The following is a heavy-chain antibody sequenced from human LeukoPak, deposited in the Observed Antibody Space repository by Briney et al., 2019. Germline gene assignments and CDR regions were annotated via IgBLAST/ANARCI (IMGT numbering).Heavy chain of an antibody. CDR3: ARVLRGYSYGSDAFDI. CDR2: INSDGSST. J-gene: IGHJ3*02. CDR1: GFTFSSYW. V-gene: IGHV3-74*01. Sequence: GGSLRLSCAASGFTFSSYWMHWVRQAPGKGLVWVSRINSDGSSTSYADSVKGRFTISRDSAKNTLYLQMNSLRAEDTAVYYCARVLRGYSYGSDAFDIWGQGTMVTVSS. D-gene: IGHD5-18*01.